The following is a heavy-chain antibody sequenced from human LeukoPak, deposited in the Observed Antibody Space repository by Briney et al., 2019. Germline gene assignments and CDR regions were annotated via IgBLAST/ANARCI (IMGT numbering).Heavy chain of an antibody. D-gene: IGHD5-12*01. CDR2: IYYSGST. V-gene: IGHV4-59*01. CDR1: GGSISSYY. Sequence: SETLSLTCTVSGGSISSYYWSWIRQPPGKGLEWIGYIYYSGSTNYNPSLKSRVTISVDTSKNQFSLKLSSVTAADTAVYYCAANMVATYPFDYWGQGTLVTVSS. CDR3: AANMVATYPFDY. J-gene: IGHJ4*02.